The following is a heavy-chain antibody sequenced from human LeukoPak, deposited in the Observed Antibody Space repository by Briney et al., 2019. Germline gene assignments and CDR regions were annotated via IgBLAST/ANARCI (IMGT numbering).Heavy chain of an antibody. V-gene: IGHV4-61*02. CDR2: IYSSGST. Sequence: SETLSLTCTVSGGSISSGSYYWSGIRQPARKRLEWIGRIYSSGSTNYNPSLKSRVTISVDTSKNQFSLKLSSVTAADTAVYYCASTRNYDLWSGSGYFDLWGRGTLVTVSS. CDR1: GGSISSGSYY. D-gene: IGHD3-3*01. J-gene: IGHJ2*01. CDR3: ASTRNYDLWSGSGYFDL.